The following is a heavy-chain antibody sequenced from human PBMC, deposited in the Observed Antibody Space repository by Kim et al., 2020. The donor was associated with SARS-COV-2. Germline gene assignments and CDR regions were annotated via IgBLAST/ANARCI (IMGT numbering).Heavy chain of an antibody. CDR1: GFTFSDYY. CDR2: ITGSSNYA. CDR3: AAAHDYGDYVDTFHI. D-gene: IGHD4-17*01. J-gene: IGHJ3*02. V-gene: IGHV3-11*06. Sequence: GGSLRLSCAASGFTFSDYYMSLIRQAPGKGLEWLSYITGSSNYANYADSVRGRFTISRDNAKNSLFLQMNSLRAEDTAVYYCAAAHDYGDYVDTFHIWGQGTLVTVSS.